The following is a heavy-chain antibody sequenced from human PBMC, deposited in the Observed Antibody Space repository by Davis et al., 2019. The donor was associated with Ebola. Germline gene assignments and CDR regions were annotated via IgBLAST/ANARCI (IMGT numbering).Heavy chain of an antibody. D-gene: IGHD4-11*01. CDR3: ASRMTTALV. CDR1: GFTFSDYY. J-gene: IGHJ6*02. Sequence: GESLKISCAASGFTFSDYYMTWIRQAPGRGLEWISNISPSTTYTNYADSVKGRFTISRDNAKNSLYLQMNSLRAEDSAVYYCASRMTTALVWGQGTTVTVSS. CDR2: ISPSTTYT. V-gene: IGHV3-11*03.